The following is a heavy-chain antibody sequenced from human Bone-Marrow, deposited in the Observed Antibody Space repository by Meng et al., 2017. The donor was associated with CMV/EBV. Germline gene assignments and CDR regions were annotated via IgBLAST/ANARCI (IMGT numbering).Heavy chain of an antibody. Sequence: GESLKISCAASGFTFSNAWMSWVRQAPGKGLEWVGRIKSKTDGGTTDYAAPVKGRFTISRDDSKNTLYLQMNSLKTEDTAVYYCTTWYQLPYYFDYWGQGTLVTVSS. CDR3: TTWYQLPYYFDY. J-gene: IGHJ4*02. CDR1: GFTFSNAW. V-gene: IGHV3-15*01. D-gene: IGHD2-2*01. CDR2: IKSKTDGGTT.